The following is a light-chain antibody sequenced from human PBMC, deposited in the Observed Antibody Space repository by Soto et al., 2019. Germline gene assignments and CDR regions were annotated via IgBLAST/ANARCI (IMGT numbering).Light chain of an antibody. CDR2: KAS. CDR1: QSISGW. Sequence: IQMTQSPSTLSASVGDRVIITFRASQSISGWLAWYQQKAGKAPNLLIYKASRLESGVPSRFSGSGSETEFTLTISGLQPGDSATYYCQQYNSYSPTFGQGTKVDI. J-gene: IGKJ1*01. CDR3: QQYNSYSPT. V-gene: IGKV1-5*03.